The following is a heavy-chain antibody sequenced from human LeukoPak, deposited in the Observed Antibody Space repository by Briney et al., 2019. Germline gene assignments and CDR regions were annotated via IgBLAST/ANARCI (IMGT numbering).Heavy chain of an antibody. D-gene: IGHD6-13*01. CDR1: GFIFSSYS. J-gene: IGHJ3*02. Sequence: GGSLRLTCAASGFIFSSYSMNWVSQAPGKGLEWVAYISSSSTIYYADSVKGRFTISRDNAKNSLYLQMNSLRAEDTAVYYCARAYSSSQGKDAFDIWGQGTMVTVSS. CDR2: ISSSSTI. CDR3: ARAYSSSQGKDAFDI. V-gene: IGHV3-48*04.